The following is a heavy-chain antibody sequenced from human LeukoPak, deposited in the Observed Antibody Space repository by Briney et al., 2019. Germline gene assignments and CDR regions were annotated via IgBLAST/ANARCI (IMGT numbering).Heavy chain of an antibody. V-gene: IGHV3-9*03. CDR1: GFTFDDYA. CDR2: ISWNSGSI. D-gene: IGHD3-9*01. Sequence: GGSLRLSCAASGFTFDDYAMHWVRHAPGKGLEWVSGISWNSGSIGYADSVKGRFTISRDNAKNSLYLQMNRLRAEDMALYYCAKEGYDISGEFDYWGQGTLVTVSS. CDR3: AKEGYDISGEFDY. J-gene: IGHJ4*02.